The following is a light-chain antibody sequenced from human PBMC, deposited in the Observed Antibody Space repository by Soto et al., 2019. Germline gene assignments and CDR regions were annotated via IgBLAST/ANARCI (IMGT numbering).Light chain of an antibody. CDR1: QSISSY. CDR2: AAS. J-gene: IGKJ5*01. Sequence: DIQMTQSPSSLSSSVGDRVPITCRASQSISSYLNWYQQKPGRAPKLLIYAASSLQSGVPSRFSGSGSGTDFTLTISSMQPEYFATYYCQQSYSTPITFGQGTRLDIK. V-gene: IGKV1-39*01. CDR3: QQSYSTPIT.